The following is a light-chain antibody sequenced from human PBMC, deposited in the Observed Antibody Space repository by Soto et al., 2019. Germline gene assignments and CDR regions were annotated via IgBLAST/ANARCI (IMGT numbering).Light chain of an antibody. CDR3: QQYTSYGIYT. V-gene: IGKV1-5*01. CDR1: QRISSW. Sequence: DIQMTQSPSTLSASVGDRVTITCRASQRISSWLAWYQQKPGKAPKLLIYDASSLESWVPSRFSGSGSGTDFTLAISSLQPDDFATYYCQQYTSYGIYTFGQGTKLEIK. J-gene: IGKJ2*01. CDR2: DAS.